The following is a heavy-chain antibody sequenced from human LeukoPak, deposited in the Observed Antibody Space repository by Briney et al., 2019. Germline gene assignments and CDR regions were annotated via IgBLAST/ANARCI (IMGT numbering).Heavy chain of an antibody. J-gene: IGHJ5*02. V-gene: IGHV3-21*05. D-gene: IGHD5-12*01. CDR1: GFTFSSYS. Sequence: GGSLRLSCAASGFTFSSYSMNWVRQAPGKGLEWVSYISSSSSYTNYADSVKGRFTISRDNAKNSLYLQMNSLRAEDTAVYYCARGYSGYDPWGQGTLVTVSS. CDR2: ISSSSSYT. CDR3: ARGYSGYDP.